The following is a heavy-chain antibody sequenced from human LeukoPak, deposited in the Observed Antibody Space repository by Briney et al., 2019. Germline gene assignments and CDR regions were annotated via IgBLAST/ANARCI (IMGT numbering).Heavy chain of an antibody. CDR2: INHSGST. CDR3: ARGRVSSGWYGDAFDI. D-gene: IGHD6-19*01. Sequence: SETLSLTCAVYGGSFSGYYWSWIRQPPGKGLEWIGEINHSGSTNYNPSLKSRVTISVDTSKNQFSLKLSSVTAADTAVYYCARGRVSSGWYGDAFDIWGQGTMVTVPS. J-gene: IGHJ3*02. CDR1: GGSFSGYY. V-gene: IGHV4-34*01.